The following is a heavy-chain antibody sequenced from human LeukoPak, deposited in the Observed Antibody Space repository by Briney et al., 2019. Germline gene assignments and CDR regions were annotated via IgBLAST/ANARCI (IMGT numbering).Heavy chain of an antibody. Sequence: GGSLRLSCAASGFTFTDFYMSWIRQAPGKGLEWVSYITNSGTTIYYADSVKGRFTISRDNAKNSLYLQMNSLRAEDTAVYYCARDGHYDILTGYFQDWGQGTLVTVSS. D-gene: IGHD3-9*01. J-gene: IGHJ1*01. V-gene: IGHV3-11*01. CDR3: ARDGHYDILTGYFQD. CDR2: ITNSGTTI. CDR1: GFTFTDFY.